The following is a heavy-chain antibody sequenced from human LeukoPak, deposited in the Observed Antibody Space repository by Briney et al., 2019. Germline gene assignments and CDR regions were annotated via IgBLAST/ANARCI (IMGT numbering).Heavy chain of an antibody. Sequence: GGSLRLSCAASGFTFSDYYMSWVRQAPGKGLEWVSYISSSGSTIYYADSVKGRFTISRDNAKNSLYLQMNSLRAEDTAVYYCAKDSAVVAATLFDIWGQGTMVTVSS. CDR2: ISSSGSTI. V-gene: IGHV3-11*01. CDR3: AKDSAVVAATLFDI. D-gene: IGHD2-15*01. J-gene: IGHJ3*02. CDR1: GFTFSDYY.